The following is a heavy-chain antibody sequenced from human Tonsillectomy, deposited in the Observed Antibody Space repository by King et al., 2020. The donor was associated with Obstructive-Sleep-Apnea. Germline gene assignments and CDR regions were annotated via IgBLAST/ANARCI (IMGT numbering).Heavy chain of an antibody. J-gene: IGHJ4*02. Sequence: VQLQESGPGLVKPSETLFLTGTVSGYSISSGYYWGWIRQPPGKGLEWIGSIYHRWSTYYNPSLKSRVTISVDTSKNQFSLKLSSLTAADTAVYYCARTYSSSWYYFDYWGQGTLVTVSS. V-gene: IGHV4-38-2*02. CDR3: ARTYSSSWYYFDY. CDR1: GYSISSGYY. D-gene: IGHD6-13*01. CDR2: IYHRWST.